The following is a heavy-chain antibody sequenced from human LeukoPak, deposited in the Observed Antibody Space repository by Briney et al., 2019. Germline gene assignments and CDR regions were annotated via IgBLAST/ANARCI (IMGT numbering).Heavy chain of an antibody. CDR3: ARDWARGAFDY. CDR2: ISSSSSYI. D-gene: IGHD3-10*01. V-gene: IGHV3-21*01. Sequence: GGSLRLSCAASGFTFSSYAMSWVRQAPGKGLEWVSSISSSSSYIYYADSVKGRFTISRDNAKNSLYLQMNSLRAEDTAVYYCARDWARGAFDYWGQGTLVTVSS. J-gene: IGHJ4*02. CDR1: GFTFSSYA.